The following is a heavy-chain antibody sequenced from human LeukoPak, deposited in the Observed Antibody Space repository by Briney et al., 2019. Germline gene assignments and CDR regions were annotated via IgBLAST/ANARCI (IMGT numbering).Heavy chain of an antibody. D-gene: IGHD7-27*01. CDR2: MSPNSGDT. CDR3: VRTPPNWGFDY. Sequence: ASVKVSCKASGYTFTSHDINWVRQATGQGLEWMGWMSPNSGDTGYAQKFQGRVTMTSDSSISTAYMELSSLRSEDTAIYYCVRTPPNWGFDYWGQGTLVTVST. CDR1: GYTFTSHD. J-gene: IGHJ4*02. V-gene: IGHV1-8*01.